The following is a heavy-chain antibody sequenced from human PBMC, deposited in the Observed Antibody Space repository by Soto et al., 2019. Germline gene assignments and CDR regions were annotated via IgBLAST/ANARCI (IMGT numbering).Heavy chain of an antibody. CDR2: ISGSGGST. V-gene: IGHV3-23*01. CDR3: AKVPQTYYYDSSGSHDAFDI. J-gene: IGHJ3*02. Sequence: PGGSLRLSCAASGFTFSSYAMSWVRQAPGKGLEWVSAISGSGGSTYCADSVKGRFTISRDNSKNTLYLQMNSLRAEDTAVYYCAKVPQTYYYDSSGSHDAFDIWGQGTMVTVSS. CDR1: GFTFSSYA. D-gene: IGHD3-22*01.